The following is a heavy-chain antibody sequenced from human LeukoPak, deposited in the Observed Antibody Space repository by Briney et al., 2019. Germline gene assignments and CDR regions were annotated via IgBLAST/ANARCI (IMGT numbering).Heavy chain of an antibody. D-gene: IGHD3-10*01. J-gene: IGHJ6*02. V-gene: IGHV1-8*01. Sequence: ASVKVSCKASGYTFTSYDINWVRQATGQGLEWMGWMNPNSGNTGYAQKFQGRVTMTRNTSISTAYMELSSLRSEDTAVYYCARRGIGITMVLGNGMDVWGQGTTVTVSS. CDR1: GYTFTSYD. CDR2: MNPNSGNT. CDR3: ARRGIGITMVLGNGMDV.